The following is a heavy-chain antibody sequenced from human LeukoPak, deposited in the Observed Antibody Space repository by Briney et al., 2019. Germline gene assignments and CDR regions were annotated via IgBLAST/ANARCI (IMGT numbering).Heavy chain of an antibody. D-gene: IGHD2-2*01. J-gene: IGHJ4*02. Sequence: GGSLRLSCAASGFTFDDYAMHWVRQAPGKGLEWVSGISWNSGSIGYADSVKGRFTISRDNAKNSLYLQMNSLRAEDTALYYCAKGASWGGYYFDYWGQGTLVTVSS. CDR2: ISWNSGSI. CDR1: GFTFDDYA. CDR3: AKGASWGGYYFDY. V-gene: IGHV3-9*01.